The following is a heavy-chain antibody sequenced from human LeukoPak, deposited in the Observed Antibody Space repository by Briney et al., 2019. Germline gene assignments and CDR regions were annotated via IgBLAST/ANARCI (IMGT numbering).Heavy chain of an antibody. Sequence: GRSLRLSCAASGFTFSSYGMHWVRQAPGKGLEWVAVIWYDGSNKYYADSVKGRFTISRDNSKNTLYLQMNSLRAEATGVYYCARDGRHSSGWYVGHRTRHGMDVWGQGTTVTVSS. CDR1: GFTFSSYG. CDR2: IWYDGSNK. CDR3: ARDGRHSSGWYVGHRTRHGMDV. J-gene: IGHJ6*02. D-gene: IGHD6-19*01. V-gene: IGHV3-33*01.